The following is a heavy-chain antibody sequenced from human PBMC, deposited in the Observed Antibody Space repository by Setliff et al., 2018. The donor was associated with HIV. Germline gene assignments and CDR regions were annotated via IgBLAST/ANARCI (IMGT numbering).Heavy chain of an antibody. Sequence: PGESLKISCTASGFTFSSYWMHWVRQAPGKGLVWVSRMNSDGTSTSYADSVKGRFTISRDNAKNTLFLQMNSLRAEDTAVYFCARGYSPYGSGSPMGYLGQGTLVTVSS. J-gene: IGHJ4*02. V-gene: IGHV3-74*01. CDR3: ARGYSPYGSGSPMGY. CDR2: MNSDGTST. D-gene: IGHD3-10*01. CDR1: GFTFSSYW.